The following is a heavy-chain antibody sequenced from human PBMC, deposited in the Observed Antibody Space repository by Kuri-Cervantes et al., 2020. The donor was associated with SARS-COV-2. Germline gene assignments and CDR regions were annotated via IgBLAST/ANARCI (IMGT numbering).Heavy chain of an antibody. D-gene: IGHD3-3*01. J-gene: IGHJ3*02. CDR3: ARAARITIFGVVMAFDI. CDR2: IYYSGST. V-gene: IGHV4-31*01. Sequence: SETLSLTCAVSGASISSDDYYWSWIRQPPGKGLEWIGYIYYSGSTYYNPSLKSLVTISVDTSKNQFSLKLSSVTAADTAVYYCARAARITIFGVVMAFDIWGQGTMVTVSS. CDR1: GASISSDDYY.